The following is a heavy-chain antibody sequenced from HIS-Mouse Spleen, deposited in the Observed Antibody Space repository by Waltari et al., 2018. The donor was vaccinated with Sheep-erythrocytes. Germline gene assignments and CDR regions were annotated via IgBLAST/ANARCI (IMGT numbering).Heavy chain of an antibody. Sequence: QVQLQEAGPGLVKPSETLSLTCTVSGGSIISYYWSWIRQPPGKGLEWIGYIYYSGSTNYNPSLKSRVTISVDTSKNQFSLKLSSVTAADTAVYYCARFSRPRFWPVGATAFDIWGQGTMVTVSS. V-gene: IGHV4-59*08. J-gene: IGHJ3*02. CDR1: GGSIISYY. CDR3: ARFSRPRFWPVGATAFDI. CDR2: IYYSGST. D-gene: IGHD1-26*01.